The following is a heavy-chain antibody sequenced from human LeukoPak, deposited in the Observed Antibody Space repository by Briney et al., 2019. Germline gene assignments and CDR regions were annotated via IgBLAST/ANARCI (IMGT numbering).Heavy chain of an antibody. V-gene: IGHV3-74*01. CDR2: INNDGSTT. CDR3: ARAYCSGGSCPYWYFDL. D-gene: IGHD2-15*01. Sequence: GGSLRLSCAASGFTFSSFAMSGVRQAPGKGLVWGSRINNDGSTTSHADSVKGRFTISRDNAKNTLYLQMNSLRAEDAAVHYCARAYCSGGSCPYWYFDLWGRGTLVTVSS. J-gene: IGHJ2*01. CDR1: GFTFSSFA.